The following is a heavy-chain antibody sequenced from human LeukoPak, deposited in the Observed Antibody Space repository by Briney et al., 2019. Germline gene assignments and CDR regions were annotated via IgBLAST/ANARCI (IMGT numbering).Heavy chain of an antibody. Sequence: GASVKVSCKASGYTFTGYYMHWVRQAPGQGLEWMGWINPNSGGTNYAQKFQGRVTMTRDTSTSTAYMELSRLRSDDTALYYCARGAEAGYWYFDLWGRGTLVTVSS. CDR1: GYTFTGYY. J-gene: IGHJ2*01. CDR2: INPNSGGT. CDR3: ARGAEAGYWYFDL. D-gene: IGHD6-19*01. V-gene: IGHV1-2*02.